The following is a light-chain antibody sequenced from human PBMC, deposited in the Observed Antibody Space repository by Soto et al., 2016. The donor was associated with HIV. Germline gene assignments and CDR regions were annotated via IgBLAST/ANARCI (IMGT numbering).Light chain of an antibody. CDR2: DDS. J-gene: IGLJ3*02. Sequence: SYVLTQPPSVSVAPGKTARITCGGNNIGSETVNWYQQKPGQAPVLVVYDDSDRPSGIPERFSGSNSGNTATLTISRVEAGDEADYYCQVWDSSSDHSPWVFGGGTKLTVL. V-gene: IGLV3-21*03. CDR1: NIGSET. CDR3: QVWDSSSDHSPWV.